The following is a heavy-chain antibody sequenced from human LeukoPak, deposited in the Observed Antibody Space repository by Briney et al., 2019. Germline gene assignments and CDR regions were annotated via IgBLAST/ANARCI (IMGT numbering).Heavy chain of an antibody. CDR2: IIPIFGTA. J-gene: IGHJ4*02. Sequence: ASVKVSSKASGGTFSSYAISWVRQAPGQGLEWMGGIIPIFGTANYAQKFQGRVTITAAESTSTAYMEMSSLRSEDTAVYYCARDSYGDYVWRYWGQGPLVTVSS. D-gene: IGHD4-17*01. V-gene: IGHV1-69*01. CDR1: GGTFSSYA. CDR3: ARDSYGDYVWRY.